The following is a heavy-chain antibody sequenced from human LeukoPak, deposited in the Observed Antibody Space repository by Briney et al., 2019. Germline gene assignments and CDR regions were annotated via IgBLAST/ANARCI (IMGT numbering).Heavy chain of an antibody. Sequence: SETLSLTCAVYGGSFSGYYWSWIRQPPGKGLEWIGEINHSGSTNYNPSLKSRVTISVDTSKNQFSLKLSSVTAADTAVYYCAISIAAAGNNWFDPWGQGTLVTVSS. V-gene: IGHV4-34*01. D-gene: IGHD6-13*01. J-gene: IGHJ5*02. CDR2: INHSGST. CDR3: AISIAAAGNNWFDP. CDR1: GGSFSGYY.